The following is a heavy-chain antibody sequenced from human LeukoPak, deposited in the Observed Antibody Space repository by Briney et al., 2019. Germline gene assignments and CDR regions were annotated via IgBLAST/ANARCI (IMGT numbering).Heavy chain of an antibody. Sequence: GGSLRLSCAASGFTFSSYAMSWVRQAPGKGLEWVSAISGSGGSTYYADSVKGRFTISRDNSKNTLYLQMNSLRAEDTAVYYCANPFYSSSWFAFDYWGQGTLVTVSS. CDR2: ISGSGGST. V-gene: IGHV3-23*01. D-gene: IGHD6-13*01. CDR1: GFTFSSYA. J-gene: IGHJ4*02. CDR3: ANPFYSSSWFAFDY.